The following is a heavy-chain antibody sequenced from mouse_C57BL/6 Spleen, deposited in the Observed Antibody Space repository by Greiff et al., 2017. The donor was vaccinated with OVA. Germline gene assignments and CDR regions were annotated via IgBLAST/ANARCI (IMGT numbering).Heavy chain of an antibody. V-gene: IGHV2-4*01. CDR1: GFSLTSYG. D-gene: IGHD3-2*01. CDR2: LWSGGST. Sequence: QVQLQQSGPGLVQPSQSLSITCTVSGFSLTSYGVHWVRQPPGKGLEWLGVLWSGGSTDYNAAFISRLSISKDNSKSQVFCKMNSLQTDNTAIYCCAKDDSSVFEYWGQGTTLSVSS. CDR3: AKDDSSVFEY. J-gene: IGHJ2*01.